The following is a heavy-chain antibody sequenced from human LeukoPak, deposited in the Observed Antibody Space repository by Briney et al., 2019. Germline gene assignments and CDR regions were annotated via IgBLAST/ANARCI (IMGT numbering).Heavy chain of an antibody. CDR2: ISGSGGST. Sequence: PGGSLRLSCAASGFTFSSYAMSWARQAPGKGLEWVSAISGSGGSTYYADSVKGRFTISRDNSKNTLYLQMNSLRAEDTAVYYCAKPLAVSGSYYNRPFDYWGQGTLVTVSS. CDR1: GFTFSSYA. CDR3: AKPLAVSGSYYNRPFDY. D-gene: IGHD3-10*01. V-gene: IGHV3-23*01. J-gene: IGHJ4*02.